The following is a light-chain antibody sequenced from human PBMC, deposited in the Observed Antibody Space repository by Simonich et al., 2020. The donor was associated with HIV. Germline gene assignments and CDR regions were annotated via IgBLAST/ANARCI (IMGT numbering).Light chain of an antibody. CDR3: QQSYSTPMYT. Sequence: IQLTQSPSSLSASVGDRVPITCRASQSISIYLNWYQQKPGKAPRLLIYAASSLQSGVPSRFSSSGSVTDFTLTISSLQPEDFATYYCQQSYSTPMYTFGQGTKLEI. V-gene: IGKV1-39*01. J-gene: IGKJ2*01. CDR1: QSISIY. CDR2: AAS.